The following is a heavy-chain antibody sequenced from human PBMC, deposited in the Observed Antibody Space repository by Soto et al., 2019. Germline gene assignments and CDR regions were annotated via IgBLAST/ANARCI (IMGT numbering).Heavy chain of an antibody. Sequence: EAQLLESGGDLVQPGGSLRLSCAVSGFSFSSFGMSLVRQVPGKGLEWVSGISAGGRDTYYIDSVKGRFTISRDNSKSTLYLQMSGLRGDDTAVYYCASNSATHDYWGQGTLVTVSS. CDR1: GFSFSSFG. CDR3: ASNSATHDY. J-gene: IGHJ4*02. CDR2: ISAGGRDT. V-gene: IGHV3-23*01.